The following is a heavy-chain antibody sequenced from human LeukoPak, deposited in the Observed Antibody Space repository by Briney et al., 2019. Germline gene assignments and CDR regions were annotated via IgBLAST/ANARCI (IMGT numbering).Heavy chain of an antibody. CDR3: ARPLGSNSYYYMDV. D-gene: IGHD2-2*01. CDR1: GFTFSNYD. J-gene: IGHJ6*03. Sequence: GGSLRLSCAASGFTFSNYDMHWVRQAPGKGLEWVSAITSSSTYIYYADSMKGQFTISRDDSKNTLYLQMNSLRAEDTAVYYCARPLGSNSYYYMDVWGKGTTVTVSS. V-gene: IGHV3-21*01. CDR2: ITSSSTYI.